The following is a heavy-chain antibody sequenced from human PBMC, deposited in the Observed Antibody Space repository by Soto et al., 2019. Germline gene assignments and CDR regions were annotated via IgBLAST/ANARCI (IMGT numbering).Heavy chain of an antibody. Sequence: QVQLQESGPGLVEPSETLSLTCTVSGASISSYFWTWIRQPAGKGLDWIGRISTSGTTNYNPSPQSRIPLSVETSKNPFSLNLSFVTAPDTAVYYRAREGGPGRWLDPWGQGTLVTVSS. CDR2: ISTSGTT. J-gene: IGHJ5*02. CDR1: GASISSYF. V-gene: IGHV4-4*07. CDR3: AREGGPGRWLDP. D-gene: IGHD2-15*01.